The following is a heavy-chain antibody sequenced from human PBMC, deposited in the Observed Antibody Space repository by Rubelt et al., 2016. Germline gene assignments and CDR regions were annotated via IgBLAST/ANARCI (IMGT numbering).Heavy chain of an antibody. CDR1: GGSISSSSYY. CDR3: AREVMVRGGIIGTDY. Sequence: QLQLQESGPGLVKPSETLSLTCTVSGGSISSSSYYWGWIRQPPGKGLEWIGSIYYSGSTYYNPSLKSRVTISVDTSKNQFSLKLSSVTAADTAVYYCAREVMVRGGIIGTDYWGQGTLVTVSS. V-gene: IGHV4-39*07. CDR2: IYYSGST. D-gene: IGHD3-10*01. J-gene: IGHJ4*02.